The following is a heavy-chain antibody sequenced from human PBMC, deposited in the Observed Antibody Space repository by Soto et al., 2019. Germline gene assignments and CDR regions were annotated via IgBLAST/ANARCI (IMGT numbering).Heavy chain of an antibody. V-gene: IGHV4-59*01. J-gene: IGHJ4*02. CDR3: AREGYSDSGTNTFDY. CDR1: GGSISDYY. D-gene: IGHD3-10*01. Sequence: QVQLQESGPGLVKPSETLSLTCTVSGGSISDYYWSWIRQPPGKGLEWIGYIYYSGSTNSNPSLKSRVTISIDTSTKHFSVQLSSVTAADTAVYYCAREGYSDSGTNTFDYWGQGTLVTVSS. CDR2: IYYSGST.